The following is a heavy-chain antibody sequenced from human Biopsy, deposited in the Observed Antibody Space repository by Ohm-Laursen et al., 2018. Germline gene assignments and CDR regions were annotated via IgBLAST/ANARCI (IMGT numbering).Heavy chain of an antibody. J-gene: IGHJ4*02. V-gene: IGHV1-18*01. CDR1: GYKFTSYG. Sequence: GASVKASCKASGYKFTSYGMGWVRQAPEQGFEWMGWISGYNGNTNYAQKFQGRITMTIDAATSTGYMDLRSLKSDDTAVYYCARIAAAGWDDYWGQGTLVTVSS. CDR2: ISGYNGNT. CDR3: ARIAAAGWDDY. D-gene: IGHD6-25*01.